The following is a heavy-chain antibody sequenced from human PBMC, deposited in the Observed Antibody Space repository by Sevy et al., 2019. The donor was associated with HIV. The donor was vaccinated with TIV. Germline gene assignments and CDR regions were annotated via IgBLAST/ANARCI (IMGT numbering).Heavy chain of an antibody. V-gene: IGHV3-48*01. D-gene: IGHD3-3*01. CDR1: GFTFSSYS. J-gene: IGHJ3*02. CDR2: ISSSSSTI. CDR3: AREADFWSGYGSIDI. Sequence: GGSLRLSCAASGFTFSSYSMNWVRQAPGKGLEWVSYISSSSSTIHYADSVKGRFTISRDNAKNSLYLQMNSLRAEDTAVYYCAREADFWSGYGSIDIWGQGTMVTVSS.